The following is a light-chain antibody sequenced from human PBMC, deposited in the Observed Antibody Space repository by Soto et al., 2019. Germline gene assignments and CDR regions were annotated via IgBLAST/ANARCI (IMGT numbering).Light chain of an antibody. CDR2: WAS. V-gene: IGKV4-1*01. J-gene: IGKJ3*01. CDR3: QQYYATPFT. Sequence: DRLLTYSRDFLAVPLGERATINCKSSQSVLYSPNDTSYLAWYQQKPREAPKLLIFWASIRESGVPDRFSGSGSGTDFTLTISSLQAEDVAVYYCQQYYATPFTFGPGTKVDIK. CDR1: QSVLYSPNDTSY.